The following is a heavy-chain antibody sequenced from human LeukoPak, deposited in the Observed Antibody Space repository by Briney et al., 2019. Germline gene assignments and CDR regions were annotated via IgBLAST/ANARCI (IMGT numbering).Heavy chain of an antibody. Sequence: PGGSLRLSCATSGFTFNNYNMNWVRQAPGKGLEWVSSISSSSSYIYHADSVKGRFTISRDNAKNSLYLQMNSLRAEDTAVYYCARGNYGSGSLFDYWGQGTLVTVSS. V-gene: IGHV3-21*01. D-gene: IGHD3-10*01. J-gene: IGHJ4*02. CDR2: ISSSSSYI. CDR1: GFTFNNYN. CDR3: ARGNYGSGSLFDY.